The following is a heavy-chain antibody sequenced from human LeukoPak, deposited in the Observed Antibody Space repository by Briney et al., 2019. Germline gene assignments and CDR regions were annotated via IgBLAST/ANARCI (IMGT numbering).Heavy chain of an antibody. Sequence: SGPTLVKPTPTLTLTYTFTGFSLRTSGVGVGWIRQPPGKALEWLALTYWDDDKRYSPSLKSRLTITKDTSKNQVVLTMTNMVPVDTATYYCARRRRYYDSSGYQYSYIDYWGQGTLVTVSS. V-gene: IGHV2-5*02. D-gene: IGHD3-22*01. J-gene: IGHJ4*02. CDR1: GFSLRTSGVG. CDR3: ARRRRYYDSSGYQYSYIDY. CDR2: TYWDDDK.